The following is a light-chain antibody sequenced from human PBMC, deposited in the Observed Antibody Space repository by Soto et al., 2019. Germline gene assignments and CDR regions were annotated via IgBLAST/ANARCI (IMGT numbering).Light chain of an antibody. J-gene: IGKJ1*01. Sequence: EKVMTQSPATLSVSPGGRATLSCRASQSICDTLAWYQQKPGQAPRLLIHGASTRATGCPVRFSGSGPGTDFTLTISSLQAEDFADYHWQQYDKCPRTFGQGTKVDIK. CDR2: GAS. CDR3: QQYDKCPRT. CDR1: QSICDT. V-gene: IGKV3-15*01.